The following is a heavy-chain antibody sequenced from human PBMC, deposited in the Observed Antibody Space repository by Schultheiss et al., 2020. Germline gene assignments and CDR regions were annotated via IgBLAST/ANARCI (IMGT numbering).Heavy chain of an antibody. D-gene: IGHD1-7*01. CDR1: GYTFTSYT. CDR3: ARDSKTGTTYY. J-gene: IGHJ4*02. Sequence: ASVKVSCKASGYTFTSYTITWVRQAPGQGLEWMGWISAYNGATNYAQNLQGRITMTTDTSTSTAYMELRSLRSDDTAVYYCARDSKTGTTYYWGQGTLVTVSS. CDR2: ISAYNGAT. V-gene: IGHV1-18*01.